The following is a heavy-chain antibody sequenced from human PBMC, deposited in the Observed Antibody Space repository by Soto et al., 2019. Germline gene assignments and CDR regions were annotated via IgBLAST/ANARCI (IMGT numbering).Heavy chain of an antibody. V-gene: IGHV1-45*02. CDR3: ARSALDDDGYHYLDS. D-gene: IGHD5-18*01. CDR1: GYIFTYRY. CDR2: IIPYNGNT. J-gene: IGHJ5*01. Sequence: ASVKVSCKASGYIFTYRYLYWVRQAPGQALEWMGWIIPYNGNTDYAQKLQDRFSITRESSLSTVYMELRSLRSDDTGMYYCARSALDDDGYHYLDSWGRGTLVTVSS.